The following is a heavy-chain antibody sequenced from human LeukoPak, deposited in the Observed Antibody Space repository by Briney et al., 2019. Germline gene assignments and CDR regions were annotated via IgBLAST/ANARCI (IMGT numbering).Heavy chain of an antibody. CDR3: ARRAMGSGSYCASFDY. CDR1: GGSFSGYY. J-gene: IGHJ4*02. CDR2: INHSGST. Sequence: SETLSLTCAVYGGSFSGYYWSWIRQPPGKGLEWIGEINHSGSTNYNPSLKSRVTISVDTSKNQFSLKLSSVTAADTAVYYCARRAMGSGSYCASFDYWGQGTLVTVSS. D-gene: IGHD3-10*01. V-gene: IGHV4-34*01.